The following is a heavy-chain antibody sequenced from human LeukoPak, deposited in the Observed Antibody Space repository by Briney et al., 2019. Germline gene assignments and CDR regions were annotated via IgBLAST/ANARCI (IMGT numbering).Heavy chain of an antibody. CDR2: MSSGGTYL. J-gene: IGHJ4*02. CDR1: GFTFSTYA. D-gene: IGHD3-3*01. V-gene: IGHV3-21*01. Sequence: GGSLRLSGAASGFTFSTYAMTWVRQAPGKGLEWVSSMSSGGTYLYYADSVRGRFTISRDNAKNSLYLVMNSLRPEDTAIYYCARDRPTGASRLFVVQWGQGTLVTVSS. CDR3: ARDRPTGASRLFVVQ.